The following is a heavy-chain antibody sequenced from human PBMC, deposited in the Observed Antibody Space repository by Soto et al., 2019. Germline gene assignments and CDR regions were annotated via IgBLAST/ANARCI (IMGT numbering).Heavy chain of an antibody. CDR2: IYYNERT. CDR3: ARVDGSGSYSLIDL. Sequence: SETLSLTCSVCGGSISNYYCTWIRQPPGKGLEWIGYIYYNERTTYNSSLKSRVTISLDTSKSQLSLNLTSVTAADTAVYYRARVDGSGSYSLIDLGGHGTLVTVS. D-gene: IGHD3-10*01. J-gene: IGHJ5*02. CDR1: GGSISNYY. V-gene: IGHV4-59*01.